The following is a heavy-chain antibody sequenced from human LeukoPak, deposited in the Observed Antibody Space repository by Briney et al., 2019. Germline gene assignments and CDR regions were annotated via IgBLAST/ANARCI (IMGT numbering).Heavy chain of an antibody. D-gene: IGHD3-3*01. CDR1: GFTFSSYS. J-gene: IGHJ4*02. V-gene: IGHV3-48*02. CDR2: ISSSSSTI. Sequence: GGSLRLSCAASGFTFSSYSMNWVRQAPGKGLEWVSYISSSSSTIYYADSVKGRFTISRDNAKNSLYLQMNSLRDEDTAVYYCARPEGDFWSGYLKLDYWGQGTLVTVSS. CDR3: ARPEGDFWSGYLKLDY.